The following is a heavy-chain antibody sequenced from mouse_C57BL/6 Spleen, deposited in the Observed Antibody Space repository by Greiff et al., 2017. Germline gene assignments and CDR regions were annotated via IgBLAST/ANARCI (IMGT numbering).Heavy chain of an antibody. J-gene: IGHJ3*01. CDR1: GYTFTSYW. CDR2: IHPNSGST. V-gene: IGHV1-64*01. D-gene: IGHD2-4*01. Sequence: QVQLQQPGAELVKPGASVKLSCKASGYTFTSYWMHWVKQRPGQGLEWIGMIHPNSGSTNYNEKFKSKATLTVDKSSSTAYMQLSSLTSEDSAVYYCARFRYEYDDEFAYWGQGTLVTVSA. CDR3: ARFRYEYDDEFAY.